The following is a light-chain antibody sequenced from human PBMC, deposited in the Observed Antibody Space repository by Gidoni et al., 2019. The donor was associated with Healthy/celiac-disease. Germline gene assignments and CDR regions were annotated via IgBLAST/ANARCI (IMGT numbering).Light chain of an antibody. CDR2: DVS. CDR3: CSYAGSYTV. CDR1: SSDVGGYNY. J-gene: IGLJ3*02. Sequence: QSALTQPRSVYGSPGQSVTISCTGTSSDVGGYNYVSWYQQHPGKAPKIMIYDVSKRPSGVPDRFSGSKSGNTASLTISGLQAEDEADYYCCSYAGSYTVFGGGTKLTVL. V-gene: IGLV2-11*01.